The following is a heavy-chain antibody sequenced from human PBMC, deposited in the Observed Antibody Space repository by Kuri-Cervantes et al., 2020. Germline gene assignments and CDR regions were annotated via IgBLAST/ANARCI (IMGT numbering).Heavy chain of an antibody. CDR2: INPNSGGT. CDR1: GYTFTGYY. Sequence: ASVKVSCKASGYTFTGYYMHWVRQAPGQGLEWMGWINPNSGGTNYAQKFRGRVTITSDRSVSTAYMELSSLRSEDMVVYSCVREDRSRNTYYFDYWGQGTLVTVSS. D-gene: IGHD2-15*01. V-gene: IGHV1-2*01. CDR3: VREDRSRNTYYFDY. J-gene: IGHJ4*02.